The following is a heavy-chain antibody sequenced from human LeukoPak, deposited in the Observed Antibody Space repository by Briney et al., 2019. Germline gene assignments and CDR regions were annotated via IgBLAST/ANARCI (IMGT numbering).Heavy chain of an antibody. CDR1: GYTFTSYG. Sequence: ASVKVSCKASGYTFTSYGISWVRQAAGQGLEWMGWISAYSGHTYYARKLQGRVTMTTHTSTSTAYMELRSLRSDDTAVYYCARVYCSGGSCLDAFDIWGQGTMVTVSS. V-gene: IGHV1-18*01. J-gene: IGHJ3*02. CDR2: ISAYSGHT. D-gene: IGHD2-15*01. CDR3: ARVYCSGGSCLDAFDI.